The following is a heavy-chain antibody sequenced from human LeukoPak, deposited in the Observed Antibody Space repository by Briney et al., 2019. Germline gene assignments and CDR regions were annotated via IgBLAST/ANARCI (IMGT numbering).Heavy chain of an antibody. CDR2: IKQDGSEK. CDR1: GFTFSSYG. D-gene: IGHD3-9*01. Sequence: GGSLRLSCATSGFTFSSYGMHWVRQAPGKGLEWVANIKQDGSEKYYVDSVKGRFTISRDNAKNSLYLQMNSLRAEDTAVYYCARDAPYLTGYYLDYWGQGTLVTVSS. J-gene: IGHJ4*02. V-gene: IGHV3-7*01. CDR3: ARDAPYLTGYYLDY.